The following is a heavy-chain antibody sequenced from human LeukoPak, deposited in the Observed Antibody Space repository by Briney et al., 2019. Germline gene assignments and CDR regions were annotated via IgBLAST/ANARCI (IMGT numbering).Heavy chain of an antibody. CDR2: IYYSGTT. V-gene: IGHV4-59*08. CDR3: ARRGAARRYDGLDV. Sequence: PSGTLSLTCTISGGFISSYYWSWIRQPPGKRLEWIGYIYYSGTTTYNPSLKSRITMSVDTSKNQFSLRLTSVTAADTAVYYCARRGAARRYDGLDVWGQGTTVTVSS. D-gene: IGHD6-6*01. CDR1: GGFISSYY. J-gene: IGHJ6*02.